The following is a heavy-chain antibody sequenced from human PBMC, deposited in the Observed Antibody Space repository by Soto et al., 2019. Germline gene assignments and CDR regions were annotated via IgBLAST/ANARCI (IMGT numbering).Heavy chain of an antibody. Sequence: GASVKVSCKASGGTFSSYTIGWVRQAPGQGLEWMGRIIPILGIANYAQKFQGRVTITADKSTSTAYMELSSLRSEDTAVYYCASRPIVVVPAEDFDYWGQGTLVTVSS. D-gene: IGHD2-2*01. J-gene: IGHJ4*02. V-gene: IGHV1-69*02. CDR3: ASRPIVVVPAEDFDY. CDR2: IIPILGIA. CDR1: GGTFSSYT.